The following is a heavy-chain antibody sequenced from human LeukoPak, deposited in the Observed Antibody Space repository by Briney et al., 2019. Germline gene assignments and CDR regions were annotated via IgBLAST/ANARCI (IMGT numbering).Heavy chain of an antibody. V-gene: IGHV3-74*01. D-gene: IGHD6-19*01. CDR2: ISPTGSTT. CDR3: AKDNRRHYTSGPNPDSLH. CDR1: GFSFSGHW. Sequence: GGSLRLSCTASGFSFSGHWMHWARQLPGKGLVWVSRISPTGSTTSYADSVRGRFTISRDNAKNSLYLQMDSLRVEDTAFYYCAKDNRRHYTSGPNPDSLHWGQGALVTVSS. J-gene: IGHJ4*02.